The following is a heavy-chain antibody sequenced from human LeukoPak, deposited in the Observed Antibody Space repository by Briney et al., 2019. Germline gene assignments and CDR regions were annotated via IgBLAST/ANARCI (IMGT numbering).Heavy chain of an antibody. D-gene: IGHD3-3*01. J-gene: IGHJ4*02. V-gene: IGHV3-23*01. CDR2: VSSSGGST. Sequence: PGGSLRLSCAASGFTFSSYAMSWFRQPPVKGLEWVSAVSSSGGSTYYADCLKGPFTISRDNSKNTLYLQMNNLRAEDTAVYYCAQDGTQYYDFWSGYYQDIDYFDYWGQGTLVTVSS. CDR1: GFTFSSYA. CDR3: AQDGTQYYDFWSGYYQDIDYFDY.